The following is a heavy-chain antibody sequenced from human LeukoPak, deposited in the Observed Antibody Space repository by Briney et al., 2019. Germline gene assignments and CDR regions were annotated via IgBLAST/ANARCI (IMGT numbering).Heavy chain of an antibody. CDR1: GFAFSSYA. J-gene: IGHJ4*02. V-gene: IGHV3-23*01. CDR3: GKETGIILVRGDVDY. Sequence: GGSLPLFCSASGFAFSSYAMIWVRQAPGKGREWVSVISGSGGKPYYADSVKGRLTISRDNSKNTVYLHMNTLSAEDTAVYYCGKETGIILVRGDVDYWGQGTLVTVSS. CDR2: ISGSGGKP. D-gene: IGHD3-10*01.